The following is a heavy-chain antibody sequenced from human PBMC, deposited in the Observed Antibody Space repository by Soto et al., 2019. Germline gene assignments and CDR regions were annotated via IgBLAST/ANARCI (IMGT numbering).Heavy chain of an antibody. V-gene: IGHV3-7*01. Sequence: GGSLRLSCAASGFTFSSYWMSWVRQAPGKGLEWVANIKQDGSEKYYVDSVKGRFTISRDNAKNSLYLQMNSLRAEDTAVYYCAREQVGVVGFDAFDIWGQGTMVTVS. J-gene: IGHJ3*02. CDR1: GFTFSSYW. CDR3: AREQVGVVGFDAFDI. D-gene: IGHD3-3*01. CDR2: IKQDGSEK.